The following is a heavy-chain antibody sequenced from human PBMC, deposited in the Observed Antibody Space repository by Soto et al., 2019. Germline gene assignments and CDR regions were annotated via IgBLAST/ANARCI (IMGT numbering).Heavy chain of an antibody. J-gene: IGHJ5*02. CDR1: GGSISSGGYS. CDR2: IYHSGST. CDR3: ARYCSSTSCYAWFDP. D-gene: IGHD2-2*01. Sequence: SETLSLTCAVSGGSISSGGYSWSWIRQPPGKGLEWIGYIYHSGSTYYNPSLKSRVTISVDRSKNQFSLKLSSVTAADTAVYYCARYCSSTSCYAWFDPWGQGTLVTVSS. V-gene: IGHV4-30-2*01.